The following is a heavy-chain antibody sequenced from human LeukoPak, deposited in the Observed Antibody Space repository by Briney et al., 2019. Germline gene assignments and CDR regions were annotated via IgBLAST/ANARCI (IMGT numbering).Heavy chain of an antibody. V-gene: IGHV4-4*07. D-gene: IGHD6-19*01. CDR3: AITGSGWDTAPRFDY. Sequence: SETLSLTCTVSGGAISVYYWSWLRQPAGKGLEWIGRIYATGSTDYNPSLKSRVTMSVDGSKNQVSLRLNYATAADAAGYHYAITGSGWDTAPRFDYCGQGTLVTVSS. J-gene: IGHJ4*02. CDR1: GGAISVYY. CDR2: IYATGST.